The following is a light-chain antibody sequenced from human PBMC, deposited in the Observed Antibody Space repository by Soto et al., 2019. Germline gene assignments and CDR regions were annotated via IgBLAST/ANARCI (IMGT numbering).Light chain of an antibody. CDR1: SSDVGGYNY. Sequence: QSALTQPPSASGSPGQSVAISCTGTSSDVGGYNYVSWYQQHPGKAPKLMIYEVNKRPSGVPDRFSGSKSGNTASLTVSGLQAEDEADYYCQSYDSSNHWVFGGGTKVTVL. J-gene: IGLJ3*02. V-gene: IGLV2-8*01. CDR3: QSYDSSNHWV. CDR2: EVN.